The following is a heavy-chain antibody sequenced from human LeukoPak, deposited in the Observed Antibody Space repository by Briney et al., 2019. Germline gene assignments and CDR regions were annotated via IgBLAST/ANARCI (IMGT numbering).Heavy chain of an antibody. CDR1: GFTFSNYG. D-gene: IGHD2-2*01. J-gene: IGHJ4*02. CDR2: ISSSGSTT. Sequence: PVGSLRLSCAASGFTFSNYGMHWVRQAPGKGLEWVSYISSSGSTTYYADSVKGRFTVSRDNAKNSLYLQMNSLRDEDTAVYYCAFRPLGDCSSSTCYAFDYWGRGTLVTVSS. CDR3: AFRPLGDCSSSTCYAFDY. V-gene: IGHV3-48*02.